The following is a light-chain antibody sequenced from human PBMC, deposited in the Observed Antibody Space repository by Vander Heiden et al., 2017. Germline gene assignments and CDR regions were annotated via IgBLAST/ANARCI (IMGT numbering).Light chain of an antibody. CDR1: QSLLHSNGYNY. J-gene: IGKJ1*01. CDR2: LGS. CDR3: MQALQNHPVWT. Sequence: DIVMTQSPLSLPVTPGEPASISCRSSQSLLHSNGYNYLDWYLQKPGQAPQLLIYLGSNRASGVNDRFSGSGEGTDFTLKISRGEAEDVGVYYCMQALQNHPVWTFGQGTKVEIK. V-gene: IGKV2-28*01.